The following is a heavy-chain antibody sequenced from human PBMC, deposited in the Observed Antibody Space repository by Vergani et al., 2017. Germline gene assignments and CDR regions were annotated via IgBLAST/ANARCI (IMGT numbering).Heavy chain of an antibody. D-gene: IGHD3-3*01. Sequence: QMQLVQSGAEVKKTGSSVKVSCKASGYTFTYRYLHWVRQAPGQALEWMGWITPFNGNTNYAQKFQDRVTITRDRSMSTAYMELSRLRSDDTAVYYCARDPEPITIFGVVTQYYMDVWGKGTTVTVSS. V-gene: IGHV1-45*02. CDR3: ARDPEPITIFGVVTQYYMDV. CDR2: ITPFNGNT. J-gene: IGHJ6*03. CDR1: GYTFTYRY.